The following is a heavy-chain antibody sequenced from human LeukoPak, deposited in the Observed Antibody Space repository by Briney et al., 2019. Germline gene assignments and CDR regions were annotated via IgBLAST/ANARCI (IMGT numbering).Heavy chain of an antibody. CDR3: ARDGLRPGDFDY. CDR2: IYYSGST. J-gene: IGHJ4*02. D-gene: IGHD3/OR15-3a*01. Sequence: PSETLSLTCTVSGGSISSYYWSWIRQPPGKGLEWIGYIYYSGSTNYNPSLKSRVTISVDTSKNQFSLKLSSVTAADTAVYYCARDGLRPGDFDYWGQGTLVTVSS. CDR1: GGSISSYY. V-gene: IGHV4-59*01.